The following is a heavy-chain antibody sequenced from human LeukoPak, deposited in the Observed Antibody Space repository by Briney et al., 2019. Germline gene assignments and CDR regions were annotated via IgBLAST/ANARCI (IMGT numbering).Heavy chain of an antibody. CDR1: AGTFSSYA. Sequence: SAVTVSFKGSAGTFSSYAIRWVRQAPGPGLEWMGRTNPNFGTANYAHKYQGRVPITTDKAKTTAYLDLSSLGPNATDVYYCSRVGPLVGAIDNWGQGTLVTVS. V-gene: IGHV1-69*05. CDR2: TNPNFGTA. J-gene: IGHJ4*02. D-gene: IGHD1-26*01. CDR3: SRVGPLVGAIDN.